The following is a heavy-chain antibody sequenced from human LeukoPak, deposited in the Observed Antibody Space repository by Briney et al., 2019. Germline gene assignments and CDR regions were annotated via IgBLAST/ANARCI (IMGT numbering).Heavy chain of an antibody. Sequence: GGSLRLSCAASGFTFSSYGMHWVRQAPGKGLEWVAFIRYDGSNKYYADSVKGRFTISRDNSKNTLYLQMNSLRAEDTAVYYCAKDRVDILAYSYYYYYMDVWGKGTTVTIS. CDR3: AKDRVDILAYSYYYYYMDV. CDR1: GFTFSSYG. V-gene: IGHV3-30*02. CDR2: IRYDGSNK. J-gene: IGHJ6*03. D-gene: IGHD3-9*01.